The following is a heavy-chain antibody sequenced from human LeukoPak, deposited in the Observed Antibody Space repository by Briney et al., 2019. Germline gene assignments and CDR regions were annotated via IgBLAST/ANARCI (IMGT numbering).Heavy chain of an antibody. CDR3: ARDTYCSGGRCYSRVGY. Sequence: ASVKVSCKASGYTFTNYPMNWVRQAPGQGLEWMGWINTNTGNPTYAQGFTERFVFSWGTSVNTAYLQINSLKPEDTAVYFCARDTYCSGGRCYSRVGYWGQGTVVTVSS. J-gene: IGHJ4*02. V-gene: IGHV7-4-1*02. CDR2: INTNTGNP. D-gene: IGHD2-15*01. CDR1: GYTFTNYP.